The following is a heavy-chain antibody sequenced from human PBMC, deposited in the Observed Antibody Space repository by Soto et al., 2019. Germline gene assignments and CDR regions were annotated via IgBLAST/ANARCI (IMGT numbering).Heavy chain of an antibody. J-gene: IGHJ4*02. CDR1: GGSISSSSYY. V-gene: IGHV4-39*01. CDR2: IYYSGST. D-gene: IGHD3-9*01. CDR3: ARRESGYYDILTGNPFDY. Sequence: GTLSLTCTVSGGSISSSSYYWGWIRQPPGKGLEWIGSIYYSGSTYYNPSLKSRVTISVDTSKNQFSLKLSSVTAADTAVYYCARRESGYYDILTGNPFDYWGQGTLVTVSS.